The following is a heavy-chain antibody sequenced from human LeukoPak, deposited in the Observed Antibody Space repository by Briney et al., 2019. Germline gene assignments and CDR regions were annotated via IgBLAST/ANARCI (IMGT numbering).Heavy chain of an antibody. V-gene: IGHV4-61*02. D-gene: IGHD2-15*01. CDR3: ARAPFQYCSGGSCYSGYFDY. J-gene: IGHJ4*02. CDR1: GGSISSGSYD. CDR2: IYTSGST. Sequence: SQTLSLTCTVSGGSISSGSYDWSWIRQPAGKGLEWIGRIYTSGSTNYNPSLKSRVTISVDTSKNQFSLKLSSVTAADTAVYYCARAPFQYCSGGSCYSGYFDYWGQGTLVTVSS.